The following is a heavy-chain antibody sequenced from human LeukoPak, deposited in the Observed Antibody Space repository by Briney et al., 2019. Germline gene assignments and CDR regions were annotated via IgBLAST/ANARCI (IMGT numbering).Heavy chain of an antibody. D-gene: IGHD2-15*01. V-gene: IGHV4-39*01. CDR2: IYYSGST. CDR3: ARPTVVVVAATRWYFDL. CDR1: GGSISSSSYY. Sequence: SETLSLTCTVSGGSISSSSYYWGWIRQPPGKGLEWIGNIYYSGSTHYNPSLKSRVTISVDTSKNQFSLKLSSVTAADTAVYYCARPTVVVVAATRWYFDLWGGGTLVTVSS. J-gene: IGHJ2*01.